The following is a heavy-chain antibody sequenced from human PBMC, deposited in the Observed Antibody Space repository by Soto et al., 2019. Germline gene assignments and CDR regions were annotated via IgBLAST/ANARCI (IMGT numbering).Heavy chain of an antibody. Sequence: PAETLSLTCAVSGVSISSSSYYWGWIRQPPGKGLEWIGSIYYSGSTDYNPSLKSRVTISVDTSKNQFSLKLSSVTAADTAVYYCARLVSDSSGYYYAYYFDYWGQGTLVTVSS. CDR1: GVSISSSSYY. J-gene: IGHJ4*02. V-gene: IGHV4-39*01. CDR2: IYYSGST. CDR3: ARLVSDSSGYYYAYYFDY. D-gene: IGHD3-22*01.